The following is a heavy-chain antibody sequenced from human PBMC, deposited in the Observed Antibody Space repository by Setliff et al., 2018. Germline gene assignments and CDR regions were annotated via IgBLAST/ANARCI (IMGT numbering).Heavy chain of an antibody. CDR2: MNPNSGNT. D-gene: IGHD6-13*01. Sequence: ASVKVSCKASGYSFISYDINWVRQAPGQGLEWMGWMNPNSGNTGYAQKFQGRVTMTRNTSISTAYMELSSLRSEDTAVYYCARAYSSSWYLYYYYGMDVWGQGTTVTVSS. J-gene: IGHJ6*02. CDR3: ARAYSSSWYLYYYYGMDV. V-gene: IGHV1-8*01. CDR1: GYSFISYD.